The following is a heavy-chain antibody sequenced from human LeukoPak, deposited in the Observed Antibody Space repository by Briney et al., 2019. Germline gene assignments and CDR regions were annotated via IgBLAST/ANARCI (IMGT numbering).Heavy chain of an antibody. Sequence: PGGSLRLSCAASGFTVSDNYMSWVRQAPGKGLEWVSVMYSRGDTYYANSVKGRFTFSRDISKNTLYLQMNGLRTEDMAMYYCASYRYSSSCYIYWGQGTLVTVSS. J-gene: IGHJ4*02. CDR3: ASYRYSSSCYIY. D-gene: IGHD6-13*01. V-gene: IGHV3-53*01. CDR2: MYSRGDT. CDR1: GFTVSDNY.